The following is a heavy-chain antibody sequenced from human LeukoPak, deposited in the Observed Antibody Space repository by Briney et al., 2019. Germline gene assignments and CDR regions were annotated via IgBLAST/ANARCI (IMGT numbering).Heavy chain of an antibody. CDR3: ARDSRDGYNFRENAFDI. J-gene: IGHJ3*02. Sequence: ASVKVSCKASGYTFTGYYMHWVRQAPGQGLEWMGWINPNSGGTNYAQKFQGRVTMTRDTSISTAYMELSRLRSDDTAVYYCARDSRDGYNFRENAFDIWGQGTWSPSLQ. CDR1: GYTFTGYY. CDR2: INPNSGGT. D-gene: IGHD5-24*01. V-gene: IGHV1-2*02.